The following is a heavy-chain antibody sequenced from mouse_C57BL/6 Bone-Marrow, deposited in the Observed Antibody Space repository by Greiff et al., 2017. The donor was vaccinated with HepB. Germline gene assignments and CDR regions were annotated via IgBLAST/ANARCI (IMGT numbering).Heavy chain of an antibody. CDR2: MSYDGSN. CDR1: GYSITSGYY. J-gene: IGHJ2*01. V-gene: IGHV3-6*01. Sequence: EVKLMESGPGLVKPSQSLSLTCSVTGYSITSGYYWNWIRQFPGNKLECMGYMSYDGSNNYNPSLKNRISITSDTSKNQFFLKLNSVTTEDTATYYCARVRVTGFDYWGQGTTLTVSS. CDR3: ARVRVTGFDY. D-gene: IGHD2-1*01.